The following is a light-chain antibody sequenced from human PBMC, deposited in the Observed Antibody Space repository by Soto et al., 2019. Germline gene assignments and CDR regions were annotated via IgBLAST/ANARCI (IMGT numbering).Light chain of an antibody. CDR1: QSVSNK. CDR3: QQYNNWPYT. V-gene: IGKV3-15*01. CDR2: GAS. Sequence: EIVMTQSPATLSVSPGERAALSCRPSQSVSNKLAWYQQKPGQGPRLLIYGASTRATGIPARFSGSGSGTEFTLTISSLQSEDFAVYYCQQYNNWPYTFGQGTKVDIK. J-gene: IGKJ2*01.